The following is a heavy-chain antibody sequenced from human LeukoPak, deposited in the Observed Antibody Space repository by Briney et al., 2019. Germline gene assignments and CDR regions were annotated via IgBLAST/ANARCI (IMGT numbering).Heavy chain of an antibody. V-gene: IGHV3-23*01. CDR1: GFTFSSFD. Sequence: GGSLRLSCAASGFTFSSFDMSWVRQAPGEGLEWVSAISGSGGSTYNADSVKGRFTISRDNSKNTMYLQMNSLRAEDTAVYYCAKDLVTGSLDYWGQGTLVTVSS. J-gene: IGHJ4*02. D-gene: IGHD3-10*01. CDR2: ISGSGGST. CDR3: AKDLVTGSLDY.